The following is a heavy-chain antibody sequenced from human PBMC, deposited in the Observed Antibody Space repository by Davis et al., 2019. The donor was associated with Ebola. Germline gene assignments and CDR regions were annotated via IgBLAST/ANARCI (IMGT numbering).Heavy chain of an antibody. D-gene: IGHD3-3*01. J-gene: IGHJ6*03. CDR1: GYTFTSYD. Sequence: ASVKVSCKASGYTFTSYDINWVRQATGQGLEWMGWMNPNSGNTGYAQKFQGRVTMTRNTSISTAYMELSSLRSEDTAVYYCARGGLSVGVAVGYYYYYMDVWGKGTTVTVSS. CDR2: MNPNSGNT. V-gene: IGHV1-8*01. CDR3: ARGGLSVGVAVGYYYYYMDV.